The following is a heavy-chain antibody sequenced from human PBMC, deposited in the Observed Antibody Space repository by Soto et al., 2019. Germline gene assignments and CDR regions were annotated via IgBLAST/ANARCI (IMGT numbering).Heavy chain of an antibody. V-gene: IGHV1-8*01. J-gene: IGHJ3*02. CDR1: GYTFTSYD. D-gene: IGHD3-3*01. CDR3: ARAWSGWHHDALDI. CDR2: MNPNSGNT. Sequence: GASVKVSCKASGYTFTSYDINWVRQATGQGLEWMGWMNPNSGNTGYAQKFQGRVTMTRNTSISTAYMELSSLRSEDTAVYYCARAWSGWHHDALDIWGQGTMVTVS.